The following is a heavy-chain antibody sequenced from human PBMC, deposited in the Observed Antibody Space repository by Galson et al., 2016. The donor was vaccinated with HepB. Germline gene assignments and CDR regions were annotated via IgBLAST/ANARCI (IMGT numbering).Heavy chain of an antibody. CDR3: ARDRWGYEILTAHQRGAFDV. J-gene: IGHJ3*01. Sequence: SLRLSCAGSGFNFGTYGMHWVRHTPGKGLEWLTVISYDGVDKNYADSVKGRFTVSRDNSKNMLYLQMKSLRVKDTAVYYCARDRWGYEILTAHQRGAFDVWGQGTLVTVSS. V-gene: IGHV3-33*01. D-gene: IGHD3-9*01. CDR1: GFNFGTYG. CDR2: ISYDGVDK.